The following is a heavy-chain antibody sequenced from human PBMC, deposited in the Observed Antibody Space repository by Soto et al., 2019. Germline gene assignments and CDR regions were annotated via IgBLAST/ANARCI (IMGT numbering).Heavy chain of an antibody. CDR1: GGXCSGYY. J-gene: IGHJ4*02. D-gene: IGHD2-8*02. CDR3: ARDKITGLFDY. V-gene: IGHV4-34*01. CDR2: INHSGST. Sequence: ASETLSLTCAVDGGXCSGYYWTWIRQPPGTGLKWIGEINHSGSTNYNPSLKSRVTISVDTSKNQFSLKLTSVTAADTAVYYCARDKITGLFDYWGQGTLVTVSS.